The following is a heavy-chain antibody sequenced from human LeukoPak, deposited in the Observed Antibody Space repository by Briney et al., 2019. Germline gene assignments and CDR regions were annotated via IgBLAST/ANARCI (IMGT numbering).Heavy chain of an antibody. Sequence: GRSLRLSCAASGFTFSSYEMNWVRQAPGKGLEWVSYISSSGSTIYYADSVKGRFTISRDNAKNSLYLQMNSLRAEDTAVYYCARHKRYYYDSSGYYYRKFDYWGQGTLVTVSS. D-gene: IGHD3-22*01. CDR1: GFTFSSYE. V-gene: IGHV3-48*03. CDR3: ARHKRYYYDSSGYYYRKFDY. CDR2: ISSSGSTI. J-gene: IGHJ4*02.